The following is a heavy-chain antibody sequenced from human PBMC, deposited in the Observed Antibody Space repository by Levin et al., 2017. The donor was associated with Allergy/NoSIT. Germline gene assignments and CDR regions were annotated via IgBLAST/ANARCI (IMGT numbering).Heavy chain of an antibody. CDR1: GFTFSSYA. CDR2: ISYDGSNK. J-gene: IGHJ2*01. V-gene: IGHV3-30-3*01. Sequence: SCAASGFTFSSYAMHWVRQAPGKGLEWVAVISYDGSNKYYADSVKGRFTISRDNSKNTLYLQMNSLRAEDTAVYYCATTASRITMVRGVPSWYFDLWGRGTLVTVSS. D-gene: IGHD3-10*01. CDR3: ATTASRITMVRGVPSWYFDL.